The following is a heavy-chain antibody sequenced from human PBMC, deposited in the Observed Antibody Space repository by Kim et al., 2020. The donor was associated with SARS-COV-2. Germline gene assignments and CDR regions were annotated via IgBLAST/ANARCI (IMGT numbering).Heavy chain of an antibody. V-gene: IGHV4-39*01. CDR3: ARLLEWLLPQFDY. Sequence: SETLSLTCTVSGGSISSSSYYWGWIRQPPGKGLEWIGSIYYSGSTYYNPSLKSRVTISVDTSKNQFSLKLSSVTAADTAVYYCARLLEWLLPQFDYWGQG. D-gene: IGHD3-3*01. J-gene: IGHJ4*02. CDR1: GGSISSSSYY. CDR2: IYYSGST.